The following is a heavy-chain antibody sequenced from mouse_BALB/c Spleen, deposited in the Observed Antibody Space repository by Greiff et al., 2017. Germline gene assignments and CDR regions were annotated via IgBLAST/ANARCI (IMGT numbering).Heavy chain of an antibody. CDR2: IAPGSGST. Sequence: DLVKPGASVKLSCKASGYTFTSYWINWIKQRPGQGLEWIGRIAPGSGSTYYNEMFKGKATLTVDTSSSTAYIQLSSLSSEDSAVYFCARNCGSSYAMDYWGQGTSVTVSS. J-gene: IGHJ4*01. CDR3: ARNCGSSYAMDY. CDR1: GYTFTSYW. D-gene: IGHD1-1*01. V-gene: IGHV1S41*01.